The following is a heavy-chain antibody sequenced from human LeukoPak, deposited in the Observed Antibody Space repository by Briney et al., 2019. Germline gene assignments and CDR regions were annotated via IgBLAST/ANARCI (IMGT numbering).Heavy chain of an antibody. CDR1: RFTFSSYG. V-gene: IGHV3-30*18. D-gene: IGHD5-24*01. Sequence: PGRSLRLSCAASRFTFSSYGMHWVPQAPGKGLEWVAVISYDGSNKYYADSVKGRFTVSRDNSKNTLYLQMNSLRAEDTAVYYCAKEGRDGFNYDYWGQGTLVTVSS. CDR2: ISYDGSNK. CDR3: AKEGRDGFNYDY. J-gene: IGHJ4*02.